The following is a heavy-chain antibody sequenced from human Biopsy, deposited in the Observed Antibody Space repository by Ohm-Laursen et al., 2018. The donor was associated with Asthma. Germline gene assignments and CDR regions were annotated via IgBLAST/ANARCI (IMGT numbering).Heavy chain of an antibody. J-gene: IGHJ6*02. CDR2: ISYGGKT. CDR3: ARRITIFGVVQKDHGMDA. V-gene: IGHV4-39*01. CDR1: GGSMTPTSHY. D-gene: IGHD3-3*01. Sequence: SQTLSLTWTVSGGSMTPTSHYWDWIRQAPGKGLEWIGYISYGGKTSYNPSPKNRVTISRDTSKNQFSLRLTSVTAADTAVYFCARRITIFGVVQKDHGMDAWGQGTTVIVSS.